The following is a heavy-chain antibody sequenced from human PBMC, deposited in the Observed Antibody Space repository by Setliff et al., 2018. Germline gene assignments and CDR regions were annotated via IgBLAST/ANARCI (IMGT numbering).Heavy chain of an antibody. CDR3: TTGPLIGATRGY. CDR1: GFTFSSYA. D-gene: IGHD1-26*01. J-gene: IGHJ4*02. V-gene: IGHV3-23*01. CDR2: ISGSGGST. Sequence: GGSLRLSCAASGFTFSSYAMSWVRQAPGKGLEWVSAISGSGGSTYYADSVKGRFTISRDNSKNTLYLQMNSLRAEDTAVYYCTTGPLIGATRGYWGQGTLVTVSS.